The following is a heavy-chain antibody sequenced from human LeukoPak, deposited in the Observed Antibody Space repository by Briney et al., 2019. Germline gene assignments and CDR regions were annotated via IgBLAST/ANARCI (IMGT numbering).Heavy chain of an antibody. CDR3: TTVSYDATGTHDR. Sequence: PGGSLRLSCSASGFTFGVYSMSWVRQTPGAGLEWVANIDQDGRAKKYVDSVRGRFIISRDNGKNSVYLQMNDLRADDTGVYYCTTVSYDATGTHDRWGQGSLLTVSS. CDR1: GFTFGVYS. CDR2: IDQDGRAK. J-gene: IGHJ5*02. D-gene: IGHD4-17*01. V-gene: IGHV3-7*01.